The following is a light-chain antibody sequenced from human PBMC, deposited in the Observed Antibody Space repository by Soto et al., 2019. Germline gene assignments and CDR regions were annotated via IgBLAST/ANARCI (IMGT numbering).Light chain of an antibody. V-gene: IGKV3-11*01. CDR2: DAF. J-gene: IGKJ3*01. CDR1: QSIGRF. Sequence: IVLTQSPATLSLSPGERATLSCRASQSIGRFLAWYQQKSGQAPRLLIYDAFNRSTGIPPSFSDSGSGTAFILTISTLEPDDFVVYFCQQRSIPLTLGPGTKVDI. CDR3: QQRSIPLT.